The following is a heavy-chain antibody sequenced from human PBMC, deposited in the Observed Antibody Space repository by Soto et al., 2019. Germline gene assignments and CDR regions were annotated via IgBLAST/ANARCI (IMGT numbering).Heavy chain of an antibody. CDR1: GYTFTGYY. CDR3: AFGSGSYSGDYYYMDV. D-gene: IGHD3-10*01. Sequence: ASVKVSCKASGYTFTGYYMHWVRQAPGQGLEWMGWINPNSGGTNYAQKFQGWVTMTRDTSISTAYMELSRLRSDDTAVYYCAFGSGSYSGDYYYMDVWGKGTAVTVSS. V-gene: IGHV1-2*04. CDR2: INPNSGGT. J-gene: IGHJ6*03.